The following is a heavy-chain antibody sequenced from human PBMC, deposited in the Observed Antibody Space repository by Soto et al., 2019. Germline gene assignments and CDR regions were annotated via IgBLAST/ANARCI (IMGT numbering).Heavy chain of an antibody. CDR3: ARDPGYNWNDDAFEI. Sequence: SETLSLTCTVSGGSISSGGYYWSWIRQHPGKGLEWIGYIYYSGSTYYNPSLKSRVTISVDTSKNQFSLKLSSATAADTAVYYCARDPGYNWNDDAFEIWGQGTMVTVSS. CDR2: IYYSGST. V-gene: IGHV4-31*03. D-gene: IGHD1-20*01. J-gene: IGHJ3*02. CDR1: GGSISSGGYY.